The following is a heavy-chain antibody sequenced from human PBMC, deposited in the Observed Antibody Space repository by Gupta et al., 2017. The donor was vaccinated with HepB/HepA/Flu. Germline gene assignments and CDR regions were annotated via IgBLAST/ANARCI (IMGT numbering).Heavy chain of an antibody. CDR3: AKFRSSWYSTLDY. J-gene: IGHJ4*02. Sequence: EVQILESGGGLVQPGGSLRLSCAASGFTFSSYAMSWVRQAPGKGLEWVSSISGSSGSTYYADSVKGRFTISRDNSKNTLYLQMNSLRAEDTAVYYCAKFRSSWYSTLDYWGQGTLVTVSS. V-gene: IGHV3-23*01. CDR2: ISGSSGST. D-gene: IGHD6-13*01. CDR1: GFTFSSYA.